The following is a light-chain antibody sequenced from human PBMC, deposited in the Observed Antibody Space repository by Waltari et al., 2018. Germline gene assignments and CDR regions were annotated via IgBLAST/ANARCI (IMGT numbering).Light chain of an antibody. CDR2: MVS. CDR3: MQSTHWPPWT. Sequence: DVVMTQSPLSLPVTLGQPASISCRSSERLVHTDGNIYLHWFQQRPGQSPRSLIYMVSQRDSGVPDRFSGRGSGTDFTLKISRVEAEDVGIYYCMQSTHWPPWTFGQGTKVEIK. CDR1: ERLVHTDGNIY. J-gene: IGKJ1*01. V-gene: IGKV2-30*02.